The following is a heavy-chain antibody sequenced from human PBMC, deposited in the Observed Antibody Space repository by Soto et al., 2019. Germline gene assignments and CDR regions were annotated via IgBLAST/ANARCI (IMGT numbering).Heavy chain of an antibody. CDR3: TRDQPITP. D-gene: IGHD3-10*01. CDR1: GFTFGDYA. CDR2: IRSKASGGTS. V-gene: IGHV3-49*04. J-gene: IGHJ3*01. Sequence: GGSLRLSCTAAGFTFGDYAMSWVRQAPGKGLEWVGFIRSKASGGTSEYAASVKGRFTFSRDDSKRTAYLQMNSLKTEDTAVYYCTRDQPITPWGQGTMVTVSS.